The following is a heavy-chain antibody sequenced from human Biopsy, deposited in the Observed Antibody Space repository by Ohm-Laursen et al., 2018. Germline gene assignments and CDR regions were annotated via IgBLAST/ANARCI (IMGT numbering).Heavy chain of an antibody. J-gene: IGHJ4*02. V-gene: IGHV1-18*01. CDR1: GYIFTSFG. CDR3: ARVREGGLLDY. Sequence: ASVKVSCKGSGYIFTSFGVSWVRQAPGHGLECMGWVSTYNGNPEYEQKSQGRVTMPTATSANTAYMELRSLRSDDTAVYFCARVREGGLLDYWGQGTLVTVPS. CDR2: VSTYNGNP. D-gene: IGHD3-16*01.